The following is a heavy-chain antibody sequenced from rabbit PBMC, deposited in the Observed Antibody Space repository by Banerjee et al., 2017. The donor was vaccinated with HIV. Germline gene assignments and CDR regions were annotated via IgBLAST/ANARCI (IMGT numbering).Heavy chain of an antibody. V-gene: IGHV1S40*01. J-gene: IGHJ4*01. CDR3: ARDYTSGYGAYGL. Sequence: QSLEESGGGLVQPEGSLTLTSTASGFSFSSSYYMCWVRQAPGKGLEWIGCIYAGSGSTYYASWAKGRFTISKTSSTTVTLQLNSLTAADTATYFCARDYTSGYGAYGLWGPGTLVTVS. CDR2: IYAGSGST. CDR1: GFSFSSSYY. D-gene: IGHD6-1*01.